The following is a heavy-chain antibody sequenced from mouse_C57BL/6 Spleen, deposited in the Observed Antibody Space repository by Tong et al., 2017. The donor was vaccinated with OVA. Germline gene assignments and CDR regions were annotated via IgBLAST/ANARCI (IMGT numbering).Heavy chain of an antibody. Sequence: EVQLQESGGGLVKPGGSLKLSCAASGFTFSSYAMSWVRQTPEKRLEWVATISDGGSYTYYPDNVKSRFTISRDNAKNNLYLQMSHLKSGDTAMYYCARDRGTVAYWGQGTLVTVSA. V-gene: IGHV5-4*01. CDR1: GFTFSSYA. CDR2: ISDGGSYT. D-gene: IGHD3-1*01. CDR3: ARDRGTVAY. J-gene: IGHJ3*01.